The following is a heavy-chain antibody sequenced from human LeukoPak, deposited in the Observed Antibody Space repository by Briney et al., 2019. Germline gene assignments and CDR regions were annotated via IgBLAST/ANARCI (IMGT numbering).Heavy chain of an antibody. D-gene: IGHD6-13*01. V-gene: IGHV3-30*04. CDR3: ARERLAATGTNCSDP. CDR1: GFTFSSYA. J-gene: IGHJ5*02. Sequence: PGGSLRLSCAASGFTFSSYAMHWVRQAPGKGLEGMAVISYDGNNKYYADSVKGRFTISRDNSKNTLYLQMNSLITEDTAMYYCARERLAATGTNCSDPWGRGTLVTVSS. CDR2: ISYDGNNK.